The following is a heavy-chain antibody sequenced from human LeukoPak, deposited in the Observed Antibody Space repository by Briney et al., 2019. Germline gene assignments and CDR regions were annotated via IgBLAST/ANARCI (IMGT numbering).Heavy chain of an antibody. V-gene: IGHV1-69*04. J-gene: IGHJ2*01. CDR3: ARGFKSSMPGRHWYLDL. CDR1: GGAFSSYA. D-gene: IGHD2-2*01. Sequence: LVKVSCKASGGAFSSYAISWMRQAPGQGLEWMGRIIPILGIANYAQKFQGRVTIAADKSTSTAYMELRSLRSDDTAVYYCARGFKSSMPGRHWYLDLWGPGTLVTVSS. CDR2: IIPILGIA.